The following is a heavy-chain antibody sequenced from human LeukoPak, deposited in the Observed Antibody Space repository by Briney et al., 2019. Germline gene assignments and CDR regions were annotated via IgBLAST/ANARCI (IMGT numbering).Heavy chain of an antibody. V-gene: IGHV1-24*01. J-gene: IGHJ4*02. CDR2: FDPEDGET. CDR1: GYTLTELS. D-gene: IGHD6-19*01. CDR3: ATGRTGYSSGWYPY. Sequence: ASVKVSCKFSGYTLTELSMHWVRQAPGKGLEWMGGFDPEDGETIYAQKFQGRVTMTEDTFTDTAYMELSSLRSEDTAVYYCATGRTGYSSGWYPYWGQGTLVTVSS.